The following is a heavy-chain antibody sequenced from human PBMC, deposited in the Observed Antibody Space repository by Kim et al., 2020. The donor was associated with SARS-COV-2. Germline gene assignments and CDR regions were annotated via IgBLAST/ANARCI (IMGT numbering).Heavy chain of an antibody. V-gene: IGHV3-48*02. CDR2: MLKNENI. CDR3: ASDGVGVGPGDAFDL. CDR1: GFSLTGYS. Sequence: GGSLRLSCAASGFSLTGYSLNWVRQAPGKGLEWISFMLKNENIFYADSVKGRFTISRDDDTNSLYLQMNSLRDEDTAVYYFASDGVGVGPGDAFDLWGQG. J-gene: IGHJ3*01. D-gene: IGHD1-26*01.